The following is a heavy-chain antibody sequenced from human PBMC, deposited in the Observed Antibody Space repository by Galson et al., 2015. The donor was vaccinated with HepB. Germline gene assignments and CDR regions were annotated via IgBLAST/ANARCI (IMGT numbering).Heavy chain of an antibody. Sequence: QSGAEVKKPGESLKISCKGSGYTYTTYWIGWVRQMPGKGLEWMGIIHPGDSGDIYSPSFQGQVTISADNSINTAYLQWGSLKASDSGMYYCARRSNGHYGFDFWGQGTLVTVSS. CDR1: GYTYTTYW. J-gene: IGHJ4*02. CDR3: ARRSNGHYGFDF. V-gene: IGHV5-51*01. CDR2: IHPGDSGD. D-gene: IGHD4-17*01.